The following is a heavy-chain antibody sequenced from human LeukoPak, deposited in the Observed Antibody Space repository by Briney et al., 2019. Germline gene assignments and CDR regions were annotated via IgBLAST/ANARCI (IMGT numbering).Heavy chain of an antibody. Sequence: ASVKVSCKASGGTFSSYAISWVRQAPGQGLEWMRWISAYNGNTNYAQKLQGRVTMTTDTSTSTAYMELRSLRSDDTAVYYCARRRTSGSYLYYFDYWGQGTLVTVSS. CDR1: GGTFSSYA. V-gene: IGHV1-18*01. CDR3: ARRRTSGSYLYYFDY. D-gene: IGHD1-26*01. CDR2: ISAYNGNT. J-gene: IGHJ4*02.